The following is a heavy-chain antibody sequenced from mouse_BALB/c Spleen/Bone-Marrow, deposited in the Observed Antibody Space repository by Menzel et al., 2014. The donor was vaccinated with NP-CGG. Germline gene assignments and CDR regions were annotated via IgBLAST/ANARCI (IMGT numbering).Heavy chain of an antibody. CDR1: GFTFXDFY. V-gene: IGHV7-1*02. CDR3: ARDVGYGNYFVY. Sequence: EVKLMESGGGLVQPGDSLRLSCAPSGFTFXDFYMEWVRQPPGKRLEWIAASRNKAKYYTTEYSASVKGRFIVSRDTSQSVLYLQMNALRAEDTAIYYCARDVGYGNYFVYWGQGTLVAVSA. D-gene: IGHD2-10*02. J-gene: IGHJ3*01. CDR2: SRNKAKYYTT.